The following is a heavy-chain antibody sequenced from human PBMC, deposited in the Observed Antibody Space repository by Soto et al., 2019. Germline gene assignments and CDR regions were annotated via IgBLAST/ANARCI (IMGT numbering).Heavy chain of an antibody. D-gene: IGHD3-3*01. CDR1: GFTFTSSA. CDR3: AAGTRSGYYDFWSGYRDYYHYYMDV. V-gene: IGHV1-58*02. J-gene: IGHJ6*03. CDR2: IVVGSGNT. Sequence: GASVKVSCKASGFTFTSSAMQCVRQARGQRLEWIGWIVVGSGNTNYAQKFQERVTITRDMSTSTAYMELSSLRSEDTAVYYCAAGTRSGYYDFWSGYRDYYHYYMDVWGKGTTVTVSS.